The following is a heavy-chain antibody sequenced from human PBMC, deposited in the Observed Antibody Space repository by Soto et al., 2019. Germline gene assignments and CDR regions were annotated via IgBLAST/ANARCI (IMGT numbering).Heavy chain of an antibody. CDR3: ARDRSSGGYCTNGVCYRPQLIFDY. D-gene: IGHD2-8*01. CDR1: GGSISSGGYY. J-gene: IGHJ4*02. CDR2: IYYSGST. Sequence: SETLSLTCTVSGGSISSGGYYWSWIRQHPGKGLEWIGYIYYSGSTYYNPSLKSRVTISVDTSKNQFSLKLSSVTAADTAVYYCARDRSSGGYCTNGVCYRPQLIFDYWGQGTLVTVSS. V-gene: IGHV4-31*03.